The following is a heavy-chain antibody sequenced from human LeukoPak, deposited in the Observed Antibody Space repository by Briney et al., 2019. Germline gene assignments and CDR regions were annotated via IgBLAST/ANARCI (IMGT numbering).Heavy chain of an antibody. CDR1: GASIRSHH. CDR3: YYGMDV. CDR2: VYYVGST. J-gene: IGHJ6*02. Sequence: SETLSLTCTVSGASIRSHHWTWIRQPPGKGLEWIGNVYYVGSTSYSPSLKSRVTISLDTSKNQFSLEMNSVTAADTAIYYCYYGMDVWGQGTTVTVSS. V-gene: IGHV4-59*11.